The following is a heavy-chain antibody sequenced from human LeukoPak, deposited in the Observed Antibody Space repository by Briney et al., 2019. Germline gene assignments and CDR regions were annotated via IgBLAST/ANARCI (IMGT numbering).Heavy chain of an antibody. D-gene: IGHD5-18*01. J-gene: IGHJ4*02. Sequence: GGSLRLSCAASGFTFRRHGMHWVRQAPGKGLDGVAVIRFDGNSQYYADSVKGRFTISRDNSKNTLSLQMNSLRAEDTAVYYCARGGYTYGFFDYWGQGTLVTVSS. CDR3: ARGGYTYGFFDY. V-gene: IGHV3-33*01. CDR1: GFTFRRHG. CDR2: IRFDGNSQ.